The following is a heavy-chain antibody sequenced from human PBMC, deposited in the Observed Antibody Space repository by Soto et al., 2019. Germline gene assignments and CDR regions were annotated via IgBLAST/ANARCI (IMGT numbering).Heavy chain of an antibody. J-gene: IGHJ5*02. Sequence: EVQLVESGGGLVKPGGSLRLSCAASGFTFSRYSMNWVRQAPGKGLEWVSSISTRSSYIYYADSVKGRFTISRDNAKNSLYLQMNSLRGEDTAVYYCARDREAAAGFNWFDPWGQGTLVTVSS. CDR3: ARDREAAAGFNWFDP. V-gene: IGHV3-21*02. CDR1: GFTFSRYS. D-gene: IGHD6-13*01. CDR2: ISTRSSYI.